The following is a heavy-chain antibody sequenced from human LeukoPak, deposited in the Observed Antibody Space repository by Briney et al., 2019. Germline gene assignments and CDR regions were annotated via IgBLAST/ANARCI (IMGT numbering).Heavy chain of an antibody. V-gene: IGHV3-53*01. CDR3: ARGRRGDYPLDFFDY. D-gene: IGHD4-17*01. CDR2: IYSDNT. Sequence: GGSLRLSCTVSGFTVSSNSMSWVRQAPGKGLEWVSFIYSDNTHYSDSVKGRFTISRDNSKNTLYLQMNSLGAEDTAVYYCARGRRGDYPLDFFDYWGQGTLVTVSS. CDR1: GFTVSSNS. J-gene: IGHJ4*02.